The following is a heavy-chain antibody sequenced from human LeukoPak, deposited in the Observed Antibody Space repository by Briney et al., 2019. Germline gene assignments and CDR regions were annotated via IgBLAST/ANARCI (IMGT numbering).Heavy chain of an antibody. J-gene: IGHJ6*02. Sequence: SETLSLTCTVSGGSISSSSYYWGWIRQPPGKGLEWIGSIYYSGSTYYNPSLKSRVTISVDTSKNQFSLKLSSVTAADTAVYYCARLSREGQPRSRTVDYYYGMDVWGQGTTVTVSS. CDR1: GGSISSSSYY. V-gene: IGHV4-39*01. CDR2: IYYSGST. D-gene: IGHD4-23*01. CDR3: ARLSREGQPRSRTVDYYYGMDV.